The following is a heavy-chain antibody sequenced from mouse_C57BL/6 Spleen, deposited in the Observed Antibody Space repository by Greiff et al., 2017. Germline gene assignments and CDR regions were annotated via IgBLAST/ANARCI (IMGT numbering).Heavy chain of an antibody. CDR3: TREEDYYGNYWFAY. D-gene: IGHD2-1*01. Sequence: VQLQQSGAELVRPGASVTLSCKASGYTFTDYEMHWVKQTPVHGLEWIGAIDPETGGTAYNQKFKGKAILTADKSSSTAYMELRSLTSEDSAVYYCTREEDYYGNYWFAYWGQGTLVTVSA. CDR1: GYTFTDYE. V-gene: IGHV1-15*01. CDR2: IDPETGGT. J-gene: IGHJ3*01.